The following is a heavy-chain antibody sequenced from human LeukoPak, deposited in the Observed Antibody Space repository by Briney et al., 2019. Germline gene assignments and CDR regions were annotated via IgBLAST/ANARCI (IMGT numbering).Heavy chain of an antibody. CDR1: GDSLSSNSAA. V-gene: IGHV6-1*01. Sequence: SQTLSLTCAISGDSLSSNSAAWNWVRQSPSRGLEWLGSTYYRSKWYNDYAVSVKSRITINPDTSKNQCSLQLNSVTPEDTAVYYCASSSWDYYYYGMDVWGQGTTVTVSS. D-gene: IGHD6-13*01. J-gene: IGHJ6*02. CDR2: TYYRSKWYN. CDR3: ASSSWDYYYYGMDV.